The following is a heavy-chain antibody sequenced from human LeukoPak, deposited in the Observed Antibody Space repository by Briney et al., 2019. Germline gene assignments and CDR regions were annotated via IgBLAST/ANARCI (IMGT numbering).Heavy chain of an antibody. Sequence: GESLKISCKGSGYSFTSYWVGWVRQMPGKGLEWMGIIYPGDSITKYSPSFQGQVTISADKSISTAYLQWSSLKASDTAMYYCARPGSSTTGTGGFTFDIWGQGTMVTVSS. CDR1: GYSFTSYW. J-gene: IGHJ3*02. CDR2: IYPGDSIT. CDR3: ARPGSSTTGTGGFTFDI. V-gene: IGHV5-51*01. D-gene: IGHD1-1*01.